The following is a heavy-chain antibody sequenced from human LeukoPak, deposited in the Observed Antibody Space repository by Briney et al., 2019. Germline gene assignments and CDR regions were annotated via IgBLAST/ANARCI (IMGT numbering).Heavy chain of an antibody. J-gene: IGHJ4*02. V-gene: IGHV3-21*01. CDR3: ARDRDWNSGFDY. D-gene: IGHD1-7*01. CDR1: GFTLSTYN. CDR2: IGTSSSYI. Sequence: GGSLRLFCAASGFTLSTYNMKWVRQAPRKGLEWVSSIGTSSSYIYYADSVKGRLTISRDNARNSLYLQMNSLRAEDPAVYYCARDRDWNSGFDYWGQETLLTVSS.